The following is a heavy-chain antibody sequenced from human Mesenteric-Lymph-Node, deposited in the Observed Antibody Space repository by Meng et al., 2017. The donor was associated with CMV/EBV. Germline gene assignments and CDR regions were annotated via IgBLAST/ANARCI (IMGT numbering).Heavy chain of an antibody. CDR3: AKERSFGDYDFEFFDY. D-gene: IGHD5-12*01. CDR2: ISGNDGRT. CDR1: GLTFSSYA. J-gene: IGHJ4*02. V-gene: IGHV3-23*01. Sequence: ETLSLTCAASGLTFSSYAMSWVRQAPGKGLEWVSGISGNDGRTFYADSVKGRFTMSRDNSKNTLYLQMNSLRAEDTAVYYCAKERSFGDYDFEFFDYWGQGTLVTVSS.